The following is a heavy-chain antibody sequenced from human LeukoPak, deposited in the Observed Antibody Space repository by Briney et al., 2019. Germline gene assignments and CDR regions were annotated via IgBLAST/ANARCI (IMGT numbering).Heavy chain of an antibody. J-gene: IGHJ4*02. CDR3: ARGGTTVTARDYFDY. D-gene: IGHD4-11*01. Sequence: GGSLRLSCAASGFTFSSYWMSWVRQAPGKGLEWVANIRQDGSEQYYVDSVKGRFTISRDNAKNSLYLQMISLRAEDTAVYYCARGGTTVTARDYFDYWAQGTLVTVSS. CDR1: GFTFSSYW. V-gene: IGHV3-7*01. CDR2: IRQDGSEQ.